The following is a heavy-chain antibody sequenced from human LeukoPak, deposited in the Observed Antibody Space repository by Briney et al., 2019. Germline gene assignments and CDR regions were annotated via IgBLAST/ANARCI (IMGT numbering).Heavy chain of an antibody. D-gene: IGHD1-1*01. J-gene: IGHJ6*02. CDR2: IFPRDSNT. V-gene: IGHV5-51*01. Sequence: GESLKISCKGSGYSFTDYWIAWVRQMPGKGLGWMGIIFPRDSNTRYSPSFQGQVTISADKSITTAYLQWSSLKASDTAMFYCARASANWNYGMDVWGQGTTVTVSS. CDR3: ARASANWNYGMDV. CDR1: GYSFTDYW.